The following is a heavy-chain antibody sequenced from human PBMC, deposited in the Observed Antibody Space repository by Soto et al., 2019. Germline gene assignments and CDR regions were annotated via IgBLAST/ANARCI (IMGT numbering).Heavy chain of an antibody. CDR3: ARGTTGIADFDS. CDR1: GGSFSGYY. CDR2: ISGSGGST. D-gene: IGHD1-1*01. V-gene: IGHV3-23*01. Sequence: HPSETLSLTCAVYGGSFSGYYWSWIRQPPGKGLEWVSAISGSGGSTYYADSVRGRFTISRDNSKNTLYLQIKSLRAEDTAVYYCARGTTGIADFDSWGQGTLVTVSS. J-gene: IGHJ4*02.